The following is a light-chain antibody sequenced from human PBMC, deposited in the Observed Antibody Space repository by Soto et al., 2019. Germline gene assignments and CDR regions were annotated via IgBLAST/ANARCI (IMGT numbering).Light chain of an antibody. V-gene: IGKV3-20*01. Sequence: EIVLPQSPGTLSLSPGERVTLSCRASQSVTYRYLAWYQQKPGQAPRLLIYAASTRATGIPDRFSGSGSGTDFTFTISRLEPGDFAVYYCQQYGSSPWTFGQGTKVDI. CDR1: QSVTYRY. J-gene: IGKJ1*01. CDR3: QQYGSSPWT. CDR2: AAS.